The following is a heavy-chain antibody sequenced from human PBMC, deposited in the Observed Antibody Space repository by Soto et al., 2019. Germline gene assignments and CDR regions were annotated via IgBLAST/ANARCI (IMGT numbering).Heavy chain of an antibody. CDR3: TKEYIVGTTWGYFES. V-gene: IGHV3-30*18. CDR2: ISYDGSNE. J-gene: IGHJ4*02. Sequence: VQLVESGGGVVQPGGSLRLSCAASGFIFSTYGMHWVSQVPGKGLEWVAHISYDGSNEHYADSVKGRFTVSRDNAKNTLSLQLTSLRSEDTAVYYCTKEYIVGTTWGYFESWGQGTLVTVSS. CDR1: GFIFSTYG. D-gene: IGHD1-26*01.